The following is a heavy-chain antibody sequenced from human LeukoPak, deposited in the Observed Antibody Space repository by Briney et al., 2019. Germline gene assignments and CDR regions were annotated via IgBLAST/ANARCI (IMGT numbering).Heavy chain of an antibody. Sequence: PGGSLRLSCAASGFTVSSKSMNWVRQAPGKGLEWVSVTYSGGSTGYADSVKGRFTISRDNSKNTLFPQMNSLRAEDTAFYYCARDAFDIWGQGTMVTVSS. CDR1: GFTVSSKS. CDR2: TYSGGST. J-gene: IGHJ3*02. V-gene: IGHV3-66*01. CDR3: ARDAFDI.